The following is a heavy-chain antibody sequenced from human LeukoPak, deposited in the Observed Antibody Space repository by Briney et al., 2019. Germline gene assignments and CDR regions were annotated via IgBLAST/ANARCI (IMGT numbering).Heavy chain of an antibody. CDR1: GFILRSYS. CDR2: SSSSGNYI. Sequence: PEGSLRLSCAASGFILRSYSMSWVRQAPGKGLEWVAFSSSSGNYIYYADSVKGRFIISRDNAKSSLDLQLNSLRAEDTALYYCARGQQLDYWGQGILVTVSS. V-gene: IGHV3-21*01. D-gene: IGHD6-13*01. CDR3: ARGQQLDY. J-gene: IGHJ4*02.